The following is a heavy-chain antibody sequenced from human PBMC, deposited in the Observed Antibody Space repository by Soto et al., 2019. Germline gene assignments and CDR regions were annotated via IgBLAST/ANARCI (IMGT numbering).Heavy chain of an antibody. D-gene: IGHD6-19*01. CDR2: ISAYNGNT. CDR3: ARGRDGGEQWLVRGPHFDY. V-gene: IGHV1-18*01. Sequence: QVQLVQSGAEVKKPGASVKVSCKASGYTFTSYGISWVRQAPGQGLEWMGWISAYNGNTNYAQKLQGRVTMTTDPSTSTAYMELRSLRSDDPAGYYCARGRDGGEQWLVRGPHFDYWGQGTLVTVSS. J-gene: IGHJ4*02. CDR1: GYTFTSYG.